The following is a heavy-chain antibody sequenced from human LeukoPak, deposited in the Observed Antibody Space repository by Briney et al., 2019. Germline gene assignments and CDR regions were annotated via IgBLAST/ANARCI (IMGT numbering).Heavy chain of an antibody. CDR3: VKRPGDSSGYYYRDDY. CDR1: GFTVSSNY. V-gene: IGHV3-66*01. J-gene: IGHJ4*02. Sequence: PGGSLRLSCAASGFTVSSNYMSWVRQAPGKGLEWVSVIYSGGSTYYADSVKGRFTISRDNSKNTLYLQMNSLRAEDTAVYYCVKRPGDSSGYYYRDDYWGQGTLVTVSS. D-gene: IGHD3-22*01. CDR2: IYSGGST.